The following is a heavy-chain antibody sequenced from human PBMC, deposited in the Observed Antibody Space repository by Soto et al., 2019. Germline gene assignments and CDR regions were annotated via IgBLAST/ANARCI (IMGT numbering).Heavy chain of an antibody. CDR3: ARSQGSSTSLEIYYYYHYGMDV. CDR1: GGTLSSYA. CDR2: IIPISETT. V-gene: IGHV1-69*13. Sequence: SVKVSCKASGGTLSSYAISWVRQAPGQGLEWMGGIIPISETTNYAQKFQGRVTITADESKSTAYMELSSLRSEDTSVYYCARSQGSSTSLEIYYYYHYGMDVWGQGTTVTVSS. D-gene: IGHD2-2*01. J-gene: IGHJ6*02.